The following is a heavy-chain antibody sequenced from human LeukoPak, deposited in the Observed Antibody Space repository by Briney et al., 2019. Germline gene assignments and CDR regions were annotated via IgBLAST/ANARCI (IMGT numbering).Heavy chain of an antibody. Sequence: PGGSMRLSCAASGFTFSSYGMHWVRQAPGKGLEWVAFIRYDGSNKYYADSVKGRFTISRDNSKNTLYLQMNSLRAEDTAVYYCAKVPDIVGPGDYMDVWGKGTTVTVSS. CDR2: IRYDGSNK. CDR1: GFTFSSYG. CDR3: AKVPDIVGPGDYMDV. V-gene: IGHV3-30*02. J-gene: IGHJ6*03. D-gene: IGHD5-12*01.